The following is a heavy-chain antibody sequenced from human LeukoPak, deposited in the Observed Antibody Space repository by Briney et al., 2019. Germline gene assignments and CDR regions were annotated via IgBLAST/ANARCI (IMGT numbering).Heavy chain of an antibody. CDR2: ISSSSSYI. CDR1: GFTFSSYS. Sequence: GGSLRLSCAASGFTFSSYSMNWVRQAPGKGREWVSSISSSSSYIYYADSVKGRFTISRDNAKNSLYLQMNSLRAEDTAVYYCAIDPTTDCSSTSCYTSEYFQHWGQGTLGTVSS. D-gene: IGHD2-2*02. J-gene: IGHJ1*01. CDR3: AIDPTTDCSSTSCYTSEYFQH. V-gene: IGHV3-21*01.